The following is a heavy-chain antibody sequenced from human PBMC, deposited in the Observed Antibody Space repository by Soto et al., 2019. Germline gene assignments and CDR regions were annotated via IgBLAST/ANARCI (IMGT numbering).Heavy chain of an antibody. J-gene: IGHJ4*02. V-gene: IGHV4-39*01. D-gene: IGHD6-25*01. CDR3: ARHPEAATPYFDY. CDR1: GGSISSSSYY. Sequence: QLQLQESGPGLVKPSETLSLTCTVSGGSISSSSYYWGWIRQPPGKGLEWIGSIYYSGSTYYNPSLKSRVTISVDTAKNHFSLKLSSVTAADTAVYYCARHPEAATPYFDYWGQGTLVTVSS. CDR2: IYYSGST.